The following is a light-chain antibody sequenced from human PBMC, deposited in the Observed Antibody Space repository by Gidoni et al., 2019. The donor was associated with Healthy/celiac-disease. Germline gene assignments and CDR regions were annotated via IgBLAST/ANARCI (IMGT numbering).Light chain of an antibody. Sequence: EIVMTQSPATLSVSPGERATLSCRASQSVSSNLAWYQQKPGQAPRLLIYGASTRATGIPARFIGSGSGTEFTLTISSLQSEDFAVYYCQQYNNWPDTFGQGTKLEIK. CDR2: GAS. CDR3: QQYNNWPDT. CDR1: QSVSSN. J-gene: IGKJ2*01. V-gene: IGKV3-15*01.